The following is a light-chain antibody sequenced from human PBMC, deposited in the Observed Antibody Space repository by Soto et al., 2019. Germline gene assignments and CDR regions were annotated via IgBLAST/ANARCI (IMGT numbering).Light chain of an antibody. CDR1: SSDVGTYNY. CDR2: EVS. Sequence: QSVLTQPASVSGSPGQSITISCTGTSSDVGTYNYVSWYQQHPGKAPKLMISEVSNRPSGVSHRFSGSKSGNTASLTISGLQAEDEAGYSCSSYTSSSSYVFGTGTKLTVL. J-gene: IGLJ1*01. V-gene: IGLV2-14*01. CDR3: SSYTSSSSYV.